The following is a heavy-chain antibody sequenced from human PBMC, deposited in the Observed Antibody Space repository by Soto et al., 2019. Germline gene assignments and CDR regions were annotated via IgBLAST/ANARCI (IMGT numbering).Heavy chain of an antibody. CDR2: IHDSGNT. J-gene: IGHJ3*02. CDR3: ASVGYSYIGSFDI. CDR1: GGSIRHYY. D-gene: IGHD6-13*01. V-gene: IGHV4-59*01. Sequence: QVQLQESGPGLVKPSETLSLTCTVSGGSIRHYYWSWIRQPPGKGLEWIGYIHDSGNTNYNPSLRSRVTISVDTAKNQCSLKLNSVTAADTAVYYCASVGYSYIGSFDIWGPGTVVTVSS.